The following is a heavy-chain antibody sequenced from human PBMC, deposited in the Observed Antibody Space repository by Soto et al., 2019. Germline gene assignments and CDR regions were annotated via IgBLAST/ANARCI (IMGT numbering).Heavy chain of an antibody. CDR1: GGSFGGYY. Sequence: SEILSLTCAVYGGSFGGYYWSWIRQPPGKGLEWIGEINHSGSTNYNPSLKSRVTISVDTSKNQFSLKLSSVTAADTAVYYCARGGGSGSYLTLFYYWGQGTLVTVSS. CDR2: INHSGST. CDR3: ARGGGSGSYLTLFYY. J-gene: IGHJ4*02. V-gene: IGHV4-34*01. D-gene: IGHD3-10*01.